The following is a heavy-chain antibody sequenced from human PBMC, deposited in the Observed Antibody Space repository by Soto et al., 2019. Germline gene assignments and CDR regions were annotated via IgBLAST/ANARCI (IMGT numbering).Heavy chain of an antibody. CDR3: ARVPPP. V-gene: IGHV4-30-2*01. J-gene: IGHJ3*01. CDR2: IYHSGST. CDR1: GGSISSGGYS. Sequence: QLQLQESGSGLVKPSQTLSLTCAVSGGSISSGGYSWGWIRQPPGKGLEWIGYIYHSGSTYYNPSFKSRVATSVDRSKNQFSLKLSSGPAADPAVYYCARVPPPWGQGTMVTVSS.